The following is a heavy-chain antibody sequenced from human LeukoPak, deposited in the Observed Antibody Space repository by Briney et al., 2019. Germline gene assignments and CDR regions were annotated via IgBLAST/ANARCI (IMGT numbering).Heavy chain of an antibody. CDR3: ARGLVRYYYGMDV. Sequence: GGSLRLSCAGSGFTFSSYAMHWVRQAPGKGLEWVAVISYDGGNKYYADSVKGRFTISRDNSKSTLYLQMNSLRTEDTAVYYCARGLVRYYYGMDVWGQGTTVTVSS. CDR2: ISYDGGNK. J-gene: IGHJ6*02. D-gene: IGHD6-19*01. CDR1: GFTFSSYA. V-gene: IGHV3-30-3*01.